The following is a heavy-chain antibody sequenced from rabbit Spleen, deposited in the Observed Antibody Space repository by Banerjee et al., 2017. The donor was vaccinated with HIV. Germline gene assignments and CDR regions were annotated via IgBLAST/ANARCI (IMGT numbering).Heavy chain of an antibody. Sequence: QSLEESGGDLVKPGASLTLTCTASGFSFSNKAVMCWVRQAPGKGLEWIACINAVTGKAVYASWAKGRFTFSKTSSTTVTLQLNSLTAADTATYFCVRGASSSGYYSLWGPGTLVTVS. CDR2: INAVTGKA. CDR1: GFSFSNKAV. CDR3: VRGASSSGYYSL. J-gene: IGHJ6*01. D-gene: IGHD1-1*01. V-gene: IGHV1S40*01.